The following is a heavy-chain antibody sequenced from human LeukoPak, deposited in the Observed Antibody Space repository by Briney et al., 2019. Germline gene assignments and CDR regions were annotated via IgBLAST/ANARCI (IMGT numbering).Heavy chain of an antibody. CDR3: ARDSASVAGDAFDI. J-gene: IGHJ3*02. D-gene: IGHD6-19*01. CDR2: IYNSGSA. V-gene: IGHV4-4*09. Sequence: SETLSLTCTVSGGSISSYYWSWIRQPPGKGLEWIGDIYNSGSAHYNPSLKSRVTISVDTSKNQFSLRLRSVTAADTAVFYCARDSASVAGDAFDIWGQGTMVTVSS. CDR1: GGSISSYY.